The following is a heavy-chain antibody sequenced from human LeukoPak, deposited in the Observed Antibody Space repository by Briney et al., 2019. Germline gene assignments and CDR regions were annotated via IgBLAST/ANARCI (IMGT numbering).Heavy chain of an antibody. CDR3: LKGGWAAIGPPKE. J-gene: IGHJ4*02. D-gene: IGHD3/OR15-3a*01. CDR2: INDNGGIT. CDR1: GFTFSRHA. Sequence: GGSLTLSCSGAGFTFSRHAMHWVRQAPGTGLEYVSTINDNGGITYYADSVKGRFTISRDNSKNTLYLQMNNVRPEDTAVYHCLKGGWAAIGPPKEWGPGTLVTVSS. V-gene: IGHV3-64D*08.